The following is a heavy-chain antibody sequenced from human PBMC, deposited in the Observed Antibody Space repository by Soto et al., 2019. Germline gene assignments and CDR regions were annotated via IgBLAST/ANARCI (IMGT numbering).Heavy chain of an antibody. CDR1: GYSFTSYW. V-gene: IGHV5-10-1*01. CDR2: IDPSDSYT. J-gene: IGHJ6*02. Sequence: GESLKISCKGSGYSFTSYWISWVRQMPGKGLEWMGRIDPSDSYTNYSPSFQGHVTISADKSISTAYLQWSSLKASDTAMYYCERWGVVGASTSYYYYYGMDDWGQGTTVTGSS. CDR3: ERWGVVGASTSYYYYYGMDD. D-gene: IGHD1-26*01.